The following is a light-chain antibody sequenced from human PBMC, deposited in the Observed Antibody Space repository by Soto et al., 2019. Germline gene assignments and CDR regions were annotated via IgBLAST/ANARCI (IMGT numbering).Light chain of an antibody. CDR2: AAS. V-gene: IGKV1-39*01. CDR3: QQTYSPGWT. J-gene: IGKJ1*01. CDR1: QSISSH. Sequence: DILVTQSPGSWYASLRDTVTITCRASQSISSHLNWYQQKPGKAPRVLIFAASSLQSGVPTRFSGSGSGTDFTLTISRLKPEDVSPYYCQQTYSPGWTFGQGTKVDIK.